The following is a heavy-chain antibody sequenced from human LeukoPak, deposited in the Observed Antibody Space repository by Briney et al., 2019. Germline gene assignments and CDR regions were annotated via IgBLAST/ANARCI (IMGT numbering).Heavy chain of an antibody. Sequence: SETLSLTCTVSGGSISSYYWSWIRQPPGKGLEWIGSIFHRGATYYNPSLKSRVTISVDKSKNQFSLKLSSVTAADTAVYYCARVATGVGDWGQGTLVTVSS. CDR2: IFHRGAT. D-gene: IGHD2-8*01. J-gene: IGHJ4*02. V-gene: IGHV4-39*07. CDR3: ARVATGVGD. CDR1: GGSISSYY.